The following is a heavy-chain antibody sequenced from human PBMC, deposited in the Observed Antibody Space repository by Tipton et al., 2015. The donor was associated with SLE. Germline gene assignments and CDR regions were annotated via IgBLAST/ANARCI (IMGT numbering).Heavy chain of an antibody. V-gene: IGHV4-61*02. CDR2: IYTSGTS. Sequence: TLSLTCTVSGGSITSGSYSWSWIRQPAGKGLEWIGRIYTSGTSNYNPSLKSRVAISIDTSKNQFSLKLSSVTAADTAVYYCARDPYDSWSDYQATFDYWGQGTLVTVSP. J-gene: IGHJ4*02. D-gene: IGHD3-3*01. CDR3: ARDPYDSWSDYQATFDY. CDR1: GGSITSGSYS.